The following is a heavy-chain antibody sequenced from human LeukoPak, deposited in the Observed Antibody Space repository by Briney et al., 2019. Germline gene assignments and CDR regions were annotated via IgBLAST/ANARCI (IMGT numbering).Heavy chain of an antibody. J-gene: IGHJ6*02. CDR1: GGSLSGYY. CDR3: ARDQPYQLFPPYYYYYGMDV. CDR2: IHHSGST. Sequence: SQTLSLTCALYGGSLSGYYWRWIRPPPGKGREWIGEIHHSGSTNYNPSLKSRVTISVDTSKNQFSLKLSSVTAADTAVYYCARDQPYQLFPPYYYYYGMDVWGQGTTVTVSS. D-gene: IGHD2-2*01. V-gene: IGHV4-34*01.